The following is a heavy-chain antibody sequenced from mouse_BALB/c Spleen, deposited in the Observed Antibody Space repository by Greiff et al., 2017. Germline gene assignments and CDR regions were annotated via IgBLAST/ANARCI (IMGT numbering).Heavy chain of an antibody. CDR1: GFTFSSFG. V-gene: IGHV5-17*02. Sequence: EVQLVESGGGLVQPGGSRKLSCAASGFTFSSFGMHWVRQAPEKGLEWVAYISSGSSTIYYADTVKGRFTISRDNPKNTLFLQMTSLRSEDTAMYYCARSNYRYDGFAYWGQGTLVTVSA. J-gene: IGHJ3*01. CDR2: ISSGSSTI. D-gene: IGHD2-14*01. CDR3: ARSNYRYDGFAY.